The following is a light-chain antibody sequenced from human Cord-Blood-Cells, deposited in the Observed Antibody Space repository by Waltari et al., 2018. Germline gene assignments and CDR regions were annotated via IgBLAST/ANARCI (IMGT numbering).Light chain of an antibody. J-gene: IGKJ5*01. CDR3: QQSYSTPRVT. Sequence: DIQMTQSPSSLSASVGDRVTITCRASQSISSYLNWYQPKPGKDPKLLIYAASSLQSGVPSRFSGSGSGTDFTLTISSLQPEDFATYDCQQSYSTPRVTFGQGTRLEIK. CDR2: AAS. V-gene: IGKV1-39*01. CDR1: QSISSY.